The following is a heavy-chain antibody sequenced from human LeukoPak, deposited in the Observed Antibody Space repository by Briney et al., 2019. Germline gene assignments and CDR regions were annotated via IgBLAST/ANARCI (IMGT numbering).Heavy chain of an antibody. CDR2: IIPIFGTA. D-gene: IGHD3-16*01. J-gene: IGHJ1*01. CDR3: ARDPDFGDEGYFQH. Sequence: SVKVSCKASGYTFTSYGISWVRQAPGQGLEWMGGIIPIFGTANYAQKFQGRVTITADESTSTAYMELSSLRSEDTAVYYCARDPDFGDEGYFQHWGQGTLVTVSS. V-gene: IGHV1-69*13. CDR1: GYTFTSYG.